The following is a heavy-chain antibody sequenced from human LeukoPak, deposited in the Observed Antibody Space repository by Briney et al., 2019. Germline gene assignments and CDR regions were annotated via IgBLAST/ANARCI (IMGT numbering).Heavy chain of an antibody. Sequence: GASVKVSCKVSGYTLTELSMHWVRQAPGKGLEWMGGFDPEDGETIYAQKFQGRVTMTEDTSTDTAYMELSSLRSEDTAVYYCATAPPIAAAAKFDYWGQGTLATVSS. CDR1: GYTLTELS. D-gene: IGHD6-13*01. J-gene: IGHJ4*02. CDR3: ATAPPIAAAAKFDY. CDR2: FDPEDGET. V-gene: IGHV1-24*01.